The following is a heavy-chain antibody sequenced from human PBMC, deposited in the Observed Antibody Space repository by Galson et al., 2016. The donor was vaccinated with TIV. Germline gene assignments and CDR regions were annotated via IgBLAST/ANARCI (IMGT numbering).Heavy chain of an antibody. J-gene: IGHJ6*02. V-gene: IGHV3-66*02. CDR2: ISSGGTT. CDR1: GFGVSDNY. D-gene: IGHD2-21*02. Sequence: SLRLSCAASGFGVSDNYINWVRQAPGKGLEWVSIISSGGTTHYADSVRGRFTISRDNSKNTLYLQMNSLRVEDTAVYYCVRDRRHCGDNCYLYYYYGMDVWGQGTTVTVSS. CDR3: VRDRRHCGDNCYLYYYYGMDV.